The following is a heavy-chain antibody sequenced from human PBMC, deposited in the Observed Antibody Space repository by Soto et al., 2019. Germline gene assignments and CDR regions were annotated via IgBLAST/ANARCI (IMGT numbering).Heavy chain of an antibody. J-gene: IGHJ3*02. CDR1: GGSIYGSNW. V-gene: IGHV4-4*02. Sequence: QVQLQESGPGLVKPSGTLSLTCSLSGGSIYGSNWWSWVRQPPGKGLEWIGEIFHSGSTPYNPSLKSRVPMYVDKSKNQFSLILSAVTAADTAVYYCARYPGTTVGGVIWGQGTMVTVSS. CDR3: ARYPGTTVGGVI. CDR2: IFHSGST. D-gene: IGHD3-16*01.